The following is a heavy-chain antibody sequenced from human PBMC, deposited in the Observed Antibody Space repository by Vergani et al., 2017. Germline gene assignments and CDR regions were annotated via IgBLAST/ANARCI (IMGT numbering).Heavy chain of an antibody. D-gene: IGHD4-11*01. CDR3: AKDVEDYSNYGWFDH. CDR2: ISYDGSNK. V-gene: IGHV3-30*18. Sequence: QVQLVESGGGVVQPGRSLRLSCAASGFTFSSYGMHWVRQAPGKGLEWVAVISYDGSNKYYADSVKGRFTISRDNSKNTLYLQMNSLRAEDTAVYYCAKDVEDYSNYGWFDHWGQGTLVTVSS. CDR1: GFTFSSYG. J-gene: IGHJ5*02.